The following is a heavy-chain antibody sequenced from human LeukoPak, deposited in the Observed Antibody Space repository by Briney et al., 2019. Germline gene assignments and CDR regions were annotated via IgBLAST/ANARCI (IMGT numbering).Heavy chain of an antibody. D-gene: IGHD3-10*01. Sequence: GGSLRLSCAASGFTFSSYAMSWVRQAPGKGLEWVSAISGSGGSTYYADPVKGRFTISRDNSKNTLYLQMNSLRAEDTAVYYCVSMVRGVKSFFYNWFDPWGQGTLVTVSS. CDR1: GFTFSSYA. J-gene: IGHJ5*02. CDR3: VSMVRGVKSFFYNWFDP. CDR2: ISGSGGST. V-gene: IGHV3-23*01.